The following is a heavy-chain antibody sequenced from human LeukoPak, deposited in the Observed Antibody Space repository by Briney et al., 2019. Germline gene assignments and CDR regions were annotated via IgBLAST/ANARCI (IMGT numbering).Heavy chain of an antibody. V-gene: IGHV1-8*03. D-gene: IGHD6-13*01. J-gene: IGHJ4*02. CDR1: GYTFTGYY. CDR3: ARGMDSSSWHDY. Sequence: GASAKVSCKASGYTFTGYYMHWVRQAPGQGLEWMGWMNPNSGNTGYAQKFQGRVTITRNTSISTAYMELSSLRSEDTAVYYCARGMDSSSWHDYWGQGTLVTVSS. CDR2: MNPNSGNT.